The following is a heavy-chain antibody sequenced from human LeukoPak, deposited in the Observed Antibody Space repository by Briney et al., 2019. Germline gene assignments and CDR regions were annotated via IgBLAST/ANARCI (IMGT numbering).Heavy chain of an antibody. CDR1: GGSISSSSYY. J-gene: IGHJ4*02. D-gene: IGHD3-10*01. V-gene: IGHV4-39*07. CDR3: ARVEVRGVIIDY. CDR2: IYYSGST. Sequence: SETLSLTCTVSGGSISSSSYYWGWIRQPPGKGLEWIGSIYYSGSTYYNPSLKSRVTISVDTSKNQFSLKLSSVTAADTAVYYCARVEVRGVIIDYWGQGTLVTVSS.